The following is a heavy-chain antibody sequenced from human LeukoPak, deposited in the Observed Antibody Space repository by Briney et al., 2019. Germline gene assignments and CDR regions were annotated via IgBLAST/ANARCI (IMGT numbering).Heavy chain of an antibody. D-gene: IGHD3-10*01. J-gene: IGHJ4*02. V-gene: IGHV4-30-2*05. Sequence: TLSLTCSVSGGSICSGANYRRWIRQPPGWGRGWIGYISQRESAYNSPSRESRTTITVNTSNNQSSLKLSSVAAAASPLFFWARWTTEKWFGEISLIDDCGQRTPVTVSS. CDR2: ISQRESA. CDR1: GGSICSGANY. CDR3: ARWTTEKWFGEISLIDD.